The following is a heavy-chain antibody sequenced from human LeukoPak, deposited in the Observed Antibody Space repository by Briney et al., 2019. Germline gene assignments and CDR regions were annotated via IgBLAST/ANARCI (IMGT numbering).Heavy chain of an antibody. J-gene: IGHJ4*02. D-gene: IGHD2-21*02. CDR3: AKDAAIVVVTAHFDY. CDR1: GFTFSSYG. CDR2: IWYDGSNK. Sequence: GRSLRLSCAASGFTFSSYGMHWVRQAPGKGLEGVAVIWYDGSNKYYADSVKGRFTISRDNSKNTLYLQMNSLRAEDTAVYYCAKDAAIVVVTAHFDYWGQGTLVTVSS. V-gene: IGHV3-33*06.